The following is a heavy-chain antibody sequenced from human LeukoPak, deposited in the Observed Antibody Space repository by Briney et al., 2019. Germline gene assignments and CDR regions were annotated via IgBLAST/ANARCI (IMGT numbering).Heavy chain of an antibody. CDR2: ISGSGGST. J-gene: IGHJ4*02. CDR3: ASPAVWGELSLRY. V-gene: IGHV3-23*01. Sequence: GGSLRLSRVASGFTFSSYAMSWVRQAPGKGLEWVSVISGSGGSTYYADSVKGRFTISRDNSKNTVYLQMNSLRAEDTAVYYCASPAVWGELSLRYWGQGTLVTVSS. CDR1: GFTFSSYA. D-gene: IGHD3-16*02.